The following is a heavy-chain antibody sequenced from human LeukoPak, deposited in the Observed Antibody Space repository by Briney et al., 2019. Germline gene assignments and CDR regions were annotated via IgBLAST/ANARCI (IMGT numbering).Heavy chain of an antibody. J-gene: IGHJ4*02. CDR3: AKDRYSYGSLDY. CDR1: GFTFSSYG. CDR2: ISYDGSNK. V-gene: IGHV3-30*18. D-gene: IGHD5-18*01. Sequence: TGRSLRLSCAASGFTFSSYGMHWVRQAPGKGLEWVAVISYDGSNKYYADSVKGRFTISRDNSKNTLYLQMNSLRAEDTAVYYCAKDRYSYGSLDYWGQGTLVTVSS.